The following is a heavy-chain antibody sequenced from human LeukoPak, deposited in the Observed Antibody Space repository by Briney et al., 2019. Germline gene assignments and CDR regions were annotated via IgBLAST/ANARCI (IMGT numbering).Heavy chain of an antibody. Sequence: GGSLRLSCAASGFTFSDYYMSWIRQAPGKGLEWVSYISSSGSTIYYADSVKGRFTISRDNAKNSLNLQMNSLRAQDTAVCYCARGRGSSSFDYWGQGTLVTVSS. CDR1: GFTFSDYY. D-gene: IGHD6-13*01. J-gene: IGHJ4*02. V-gene: IGHV3-11*04. CDR2: ISSSGSTI. CDR3: ARGRGSSSFDY.